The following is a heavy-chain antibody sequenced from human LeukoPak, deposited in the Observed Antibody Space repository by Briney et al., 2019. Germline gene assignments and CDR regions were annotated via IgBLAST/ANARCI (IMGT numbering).Heavy chain of an antibody. CDR1: GYTFSAYD. CDR2: MNLTSGDT. CDR3: ARVVMKAFYYYYMDV. D-gene: IGHD2-21*01. J-gene: IGHJ6*03. V-gene: IGHV1-8*01. Sequence: ASVKVSCKASGYTFSAYDVNWVRQAPGQGLEWMGWMNLTSGDTGYAQKFQGRVTMTRSMSRNTAYMEVSRLRSEDTAVYFCARVVMKAFYYYYMDVWGKGTTIIISS.